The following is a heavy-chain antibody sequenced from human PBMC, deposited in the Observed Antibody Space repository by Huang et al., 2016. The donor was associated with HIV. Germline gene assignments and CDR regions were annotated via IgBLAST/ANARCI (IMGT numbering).Heavy chain of an antibody. Sequence: QITLKESGPTLVKPTQTLTLTCTFSGFSLSTSGVGVGWIRQPPGKALEWLALIYWDDDKRYSPALKSRLTITKYTSTNQVVLTMTNMDPVDTATYYCAHRERGYTYGTFGYWGQGTLVTVSS. CDR1: GFSLSTSGVG. CDR2: IYWDDDK. V-gene: IGHV2-5*02. J-gene: IGHJ4*02. CDR3: AHRERGYTYGTFGY. D-gene: IGHD5-18*01.